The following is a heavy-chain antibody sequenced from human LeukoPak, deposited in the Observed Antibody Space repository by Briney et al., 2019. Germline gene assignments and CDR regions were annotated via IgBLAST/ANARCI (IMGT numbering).Heavy chain of an antibody. CDR2: IYYSGST. V-gene: IGHV4-59*11. D-gene: IGHD6-19*01. Sequence: PSETLSLTCTVSGDSINDRYWSWIRQPPGRGLEWIGYIYYSGSTNNNPSLKSRVTISVDTSKNQFSLKLSSVTAADTAVYYCARGGWSNDYWGQGTLVTVSS. J-gene: IGHJ4*02. CDR1: GDSINDRY. CDR3: ARGGWSNDY.